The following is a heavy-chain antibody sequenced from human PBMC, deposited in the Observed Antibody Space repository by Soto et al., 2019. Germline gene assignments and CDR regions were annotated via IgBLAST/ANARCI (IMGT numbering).Heavy chain of an antibody. J-gene: IGHJ3*02. CDR3: ARDWGSGSYRNGRSDAFDI. D-gene: IGHD1-26*01. Sequence: QVQLQESGPGLVKPSQTLSLTCTVSGGSISSGGYYWSWIRQHPGKGLEWIGYIYYSGSTYYNPSLKSRVTISVDTSKNQFSLKLSSVTAADTAVYYCARDWGSGSYRNGRSDAFDIWGQGTMVTVSS. CDR1: GGSISSGGYY. CDR2: IYYSGST. V-gene: IGHV4-31*03.